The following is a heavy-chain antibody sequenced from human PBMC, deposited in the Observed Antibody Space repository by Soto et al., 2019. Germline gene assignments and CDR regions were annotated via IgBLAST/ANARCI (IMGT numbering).Heavy chain of an antibody. Sequence: QVQLQQWGAGLLKPSETLSLTCAVYGGSFSGYYWSWIRQPPGKGLEWIGEINHSGSTNYNPSLKSRVTISVDTSKNQFSLKLSSVTAADTAVYYCARMVRGPHGWFDPWGQGTLVTVSS. CDR1: GGSFSGYY. V-gene: IGHV4-34*01. CDR3: ARMVRGPHGWFDP. J-gene: IGHJ5*02. D-gene: IGHD3-10*01. CDR2: INHSGST.